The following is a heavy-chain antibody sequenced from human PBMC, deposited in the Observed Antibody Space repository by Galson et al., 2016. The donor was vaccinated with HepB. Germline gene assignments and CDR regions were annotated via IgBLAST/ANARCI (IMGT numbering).Heavy chain of an antibody. D-gene: IGHD4-23*01. CDR2: FRLRGGWA. J-gene: IGHJ3*02. CDR3: AGEPLLMGTPSGIGAFDI. Sequence: SVKVSCKASGDTFTSQYIHWVRQAPGQGLEWMGVFRLRGGWATYAQKLQGRVTMTRDTSTTTVDMELSSLTSDDTAVYYCAGEPLLMGTPSGIGAFDIWGQGTMVTVSS. V-gene: IGHV1-46*01. CDR1: GDTFTSQY.